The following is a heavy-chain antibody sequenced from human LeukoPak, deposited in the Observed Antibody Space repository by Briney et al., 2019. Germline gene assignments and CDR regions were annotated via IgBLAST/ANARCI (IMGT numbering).Heavy chain of an antibody. Sequence: SVKVSCKASGGTFSSYAISWVRQAPGQGLEWMGGIIPIFGTANYAQKFQGRVTITADESTSTAYMELSSLRSEDTAVYYCARSLPTDYYMDVWGKGTTVTVSS. CDR2: IIPIFGTA. J-gene: IGHJ6*03. CDR1: GGTFSSYA. CDR3: ARSLPTDYYMDV. V-gene: IGHV1-69*01. D-gene: IGHD4-17*01.